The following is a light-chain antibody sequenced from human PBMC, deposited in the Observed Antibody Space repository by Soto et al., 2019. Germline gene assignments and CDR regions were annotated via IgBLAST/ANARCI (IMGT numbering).Light chain of an antibody. Sequence: QSALTQPASVSGSPGQSITITCTGTRSDVGGYNYVSWYQQHPGKAPKLMIYDVSNRPSGVSNRFSGSKSGNTASLTISGLQAEDEADYYCSSYTSSSTLEVFGGGTKVTVL. V-gene: IGLV2-14*01. CDR1: RSDVGGYNY. J-gene: IGLJ2*01. CDR2: DVS. CDR3: SSYTSSSTLEV.